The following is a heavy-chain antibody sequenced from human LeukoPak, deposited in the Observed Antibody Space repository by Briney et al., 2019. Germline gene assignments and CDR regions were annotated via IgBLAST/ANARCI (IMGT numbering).Heavy chain of an antibody. CDR3: ARALWSAKDAFDI. Sequence: ASVKVSCKASGYTFTGYYMHWVRQAPGQGLEWMGLINPNSGGTNYAQKFQGRVTMTRDTSISTAYMELSRLRSDDTAVYYCARALWSAKDAFDIWGQGTMVTVSS. V-gene: IGHV1-2*02. CDR2: INPNSGGT. J-gene: IGHJ3*02. D-gene: IGHD3-10*01. CDR1: GYTFTGYY.